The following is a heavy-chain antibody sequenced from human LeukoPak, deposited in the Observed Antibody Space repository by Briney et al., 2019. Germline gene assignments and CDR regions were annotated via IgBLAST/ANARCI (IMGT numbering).Heavy chain of an antibody. V-gene: IGHV1-8*01. CDR1: GYTFTSYD. D-gene: IGHD3-22*01. Sequence: ASVKVSRKASGYTFTSYDINWVRQATGQGLEWMGWMNPNSGNTGYAQKFQGRLTMTRNTSISTAYMELSSLSSEDTAMYYCARGFRSDSSGRKFDYWGQGALVTVSS. J-gene: IGHJ4*02. CDR3: ARGFRSDSSGRKFDY. CDR2: MNPNSGNT.